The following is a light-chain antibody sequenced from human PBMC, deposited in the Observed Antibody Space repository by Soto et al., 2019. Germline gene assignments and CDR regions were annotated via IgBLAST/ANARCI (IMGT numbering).Light chain of an antibody. Sequence: QTVVTQEPSLTVSPGGTVTLTCGSSTGTVTSGHYPYWFQQKPGQAPRTLIYDTTNRHSWTPARFSGSLLGGQAALTLSGAQSEDEAEYYCLLSYSGARVFGGGTKLTVL. V-gene: IGLV7-46*01. CDR1: TGTVTSGHY. CDR3: LLSYSGARV. CDR2: DTT. J-gene: IGLJ2*01.